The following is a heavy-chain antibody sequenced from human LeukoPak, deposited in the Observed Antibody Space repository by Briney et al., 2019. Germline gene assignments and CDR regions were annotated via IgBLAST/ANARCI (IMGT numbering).Heavy chain of an antibody. J-gene: IGHJ4*02. CDR2: INSDGSST. CDR1: GFTFSSYW. V-gene: IGHV3-74*01. CDR3: ASYYGSGSYIDY. D-gene: IGHD3-10*01. Sequence: PGGSLRLSCAASGFTFSSYWMHWVRQAPGKGLVWVSRINSDGSSTSYADSVKGRFTISRDNAKNTLYLQMNSLRAEDTAVYYCASYYGSGSYIDYWGQGTLVTVSS.